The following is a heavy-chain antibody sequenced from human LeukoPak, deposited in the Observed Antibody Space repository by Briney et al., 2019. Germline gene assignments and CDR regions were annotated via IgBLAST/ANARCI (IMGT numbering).Heavy chain of an antibody. Sequence: SVKVSCKASGYTFTSYGISWVRQAPGQGLEWMGGIIPIFGTANYAQKFQGRVTITADESTSTAYMELSSLRSEDTAVYYCARDPHYYDSSGYFDYWGQGTLVTVSS. CDR3: ARDPHYYDSSGYFDY. J-gene: IGHJ4*02. CDR2: IIPIFGTA. D-gene: IGHD3-22*01. V-gene: IGHV1-69*13. CDR1: GYTFTSYG.